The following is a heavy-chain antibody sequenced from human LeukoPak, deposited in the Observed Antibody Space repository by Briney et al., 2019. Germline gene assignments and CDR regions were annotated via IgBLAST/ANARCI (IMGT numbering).Heavy chain of an antibody. D-gene: IGHD2-15*01. CDR2: IKEDGSEK. J-gene: IGHJ4*02. CDR1: GFTFNNYC. CDR3: ARDKLGYCRSSSCSGSHFDY. V-gene: IGHV3-7*03. Sequence: GGSLRLSCAASGFTFNNYCMNWVRQAPGKGLEWVANIKEDGSEKYYVDSVKGRFTISRDNARNSLYLQLNSLRAEDTAVYYCARDKLGYCRSSSCSGSHFDYWGQGTLVTVSS.